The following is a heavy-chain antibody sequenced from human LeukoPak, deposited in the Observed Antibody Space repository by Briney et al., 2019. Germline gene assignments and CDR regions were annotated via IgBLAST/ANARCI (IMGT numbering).Heavy chain of an antibody. V-gene: IGHV3-30*18. Sequence: GGSLRLSCAASGFTFSSYGMHWVRQAPGKGLEWVAVISYDGSNKYYADSVKGQFTIFRDNSKNTLYLQMNSLRAEDTAVYYCAKLITEHAFDIWGQGTMVTVSS. CDR3: AKLITEHAFDI. CDR1: GFTFSSYG. J-gene: IGHJ3*02. CDR2: ISYDGSNK. D-gene: IGHD3-16*01.